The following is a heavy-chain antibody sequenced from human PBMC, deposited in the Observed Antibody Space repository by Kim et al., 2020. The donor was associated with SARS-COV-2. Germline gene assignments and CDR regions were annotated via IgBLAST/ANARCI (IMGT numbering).Heavy chain of an antibody. CDR3: AKVPARYYDSSGYYVFDY. J-gene: IGHJ4*02. CDR2: ISGSGGST. CDR1: GFTFSSYA. Sequence: GGSLRLSCAASGFTFSSYAMSWVRQAPGKGLEWVSAISGSGGSTYYADSVKGRFTISRDNSKNTLYLQMNSLRAEDTAVYYCAKVPARYYDSSGYYVFDYWGQGTLVTVSS. D-gene: IGHD3-22*01. V-gene: IGHV3-23*01.